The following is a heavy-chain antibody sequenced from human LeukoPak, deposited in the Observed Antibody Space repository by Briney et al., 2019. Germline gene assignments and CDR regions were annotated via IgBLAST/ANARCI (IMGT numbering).Heavy chain of an antibody. V-gene: IGHV4-59*01. J-gene: IGHJ4*02. CDR2: IYYRVTS. CDR1: GDSISTYY. D-gene: IGHD3-10*01. CDR3: ARAVGGDGSGSL. Sequence: SETLCLTCTVSGDSISTYYWSWIRQPPGKGLEWIGYIYYRVTSDYNPSLKSRVTMSVDMSTRQISLKLSSVTAADTAVYYCARAVGGDGSGSLWGAGTLVTVSS.